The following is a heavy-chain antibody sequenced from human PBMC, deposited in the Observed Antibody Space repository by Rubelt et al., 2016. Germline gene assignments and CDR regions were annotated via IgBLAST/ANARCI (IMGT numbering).Heavy chain of an antibody. CDR3: ARGPRFVSIAVVGAIYY. J-gene: IGHJ4*02. Sequence: QVQLVQSGAEVKKPGSSVKVSCKASGGTFSSYAISWVRQAPGQRLEWMGRIIPILGIANYAQKFQGRVTITADKSTGTAYMGLSSLRSEDTAVYYCARGPRFVSIAVVGAIYYWGQGTLVTVSS. CDR1: GGTFSSYA. D-gene: IGHD6-19*01. V-gene: IGHV1-69*04. CDR2: IIPILGIA.